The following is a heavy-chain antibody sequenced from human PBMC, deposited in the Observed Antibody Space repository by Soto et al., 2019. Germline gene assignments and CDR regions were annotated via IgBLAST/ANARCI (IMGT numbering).Heavy chain of an antibody. CDR2: FDPEDGET. CDR1: GYTLTELS. D-gene: IGHD3-10*01. J-gene: IGHJ1*01. Sequence: QVQLVQSGAEVKKPGASVKVSCKVSGYTLTELSMHWVRQAPGKGLEWMGGFDPEDGETIYAQKFQGRVTMTEDTSTDTANMELSSLRSEDTAVYYGATDHTYYSGSGSYQYFQHWGQGTLVTVSS. CDR3: ATDHTYYSGSGSYQYFQH. V-gene: IGHV1-24*01.